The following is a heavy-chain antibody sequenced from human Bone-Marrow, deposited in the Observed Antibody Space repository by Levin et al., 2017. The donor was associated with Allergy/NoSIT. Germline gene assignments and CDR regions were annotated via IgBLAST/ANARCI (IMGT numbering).Heavy chain of an antibody. J-gene: IGHJ3*01. CDR3: ARDRRYCSSTFCSANGFDF. CDR2: VLSSGRT. V-gene: IGHV4-59*01. Sequence: PSETLSLTCSVSGGSISTYYWSWIRQPPGKGLEWIGYVLSSGRTNYNPSLKSRVTISLDTSENQFSLKLNSVTAADTAVYYCARDRRYCSSTFCSANGFDFWGQGTMVTVSS. CDR1: GGSISTYY. D-gene: IGHD2-2*01.